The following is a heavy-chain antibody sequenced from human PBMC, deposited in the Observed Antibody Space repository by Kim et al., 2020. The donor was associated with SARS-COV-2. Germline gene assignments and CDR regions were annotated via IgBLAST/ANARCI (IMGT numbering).Heavy chain of an antibody. CDR2: INPNSGGT. D-gene: IGHD3-3*01. CDR1: GYTFTGYY. V-gene: IGHV1-2*02. CDR3: ARGPFPHYDFWILYYGMDV. Sequence: ASVKVSCKASGYTFTGYYMHWVRQAPGQGLEWMGWINPNSGGTNYAQKFQGRVTMTRDTSISTAYMELGRLRSDDTAVYYCARGPFPHYDFWILYYGMDVWGQGTTVTVSS. J-gene: IGHJ6*02.